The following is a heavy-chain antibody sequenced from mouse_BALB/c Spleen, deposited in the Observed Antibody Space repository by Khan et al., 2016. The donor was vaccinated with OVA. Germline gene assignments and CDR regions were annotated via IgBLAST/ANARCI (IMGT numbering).Heavy chain of an antibody. Sequence: QVQLQQSRPELVKPGTSVKISCKASGYTFTDYHINWVKQKPGQGLEWIGWIYPGSANTKYSETFKGKATLTVDTSSSTAYMQLSSLTSEDTAVYVCAGRFDYWGQGTTLTVSS. V-gene: IGHV1-84*02. J-gene: IGHJ2*01. CDR1: GYTFTDYH. CDR2: IYPGSANT. CDR3: AGRFDY.